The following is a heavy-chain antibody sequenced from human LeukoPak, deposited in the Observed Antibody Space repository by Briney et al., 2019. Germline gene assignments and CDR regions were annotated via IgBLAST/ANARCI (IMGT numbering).Heavy chain of an antibody. J-gene: IGHJ4*02. CDR2: IGSDSNT. Sequence: AGGSLRLSCAASGFTFSNYAMSWVRQASGRGLEWVSGIGSDSNTYYADSVKGRFTISRDNSKNTLFLQMNSLRAEDTAVYYCAKRPPGEVYWGQGALVTVSS. CDR3: AKRPPGEVY. CDR1: GFTFSNYA. V-gene: IGHV3-23*01. D-gene: IGHD3-16*01.